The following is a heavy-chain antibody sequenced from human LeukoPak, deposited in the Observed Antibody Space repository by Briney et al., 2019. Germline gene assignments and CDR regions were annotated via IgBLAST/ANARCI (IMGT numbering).Heavy chain of an antibody. CDR2: IWYGGSNK. D-gene: IGHD3-22*01. J-gene: IGHJ4*02. CDR3: ARDLTYYYDSSGYYSATILDY. V-gene: IGHV3-33*01. CDR1: GFTFSSYG. Sequence: GGSLRLSCAASGFTFSSYGMHWVRQAPGKGLEWVAVIWYGGSNKYYADSVKGRFTISRDNSKNTLYLQMNSLRAEDTAVYYCARDLTYYYDSSGYYSATILDYWGQGTLVTVSS.